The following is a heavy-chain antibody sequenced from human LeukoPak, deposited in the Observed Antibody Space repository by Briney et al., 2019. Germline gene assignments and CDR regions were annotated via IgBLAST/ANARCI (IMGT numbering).Heavy chain of an antibody. CDR1: GFTFSSFA. J-gene: IGHJ6*03. Sequence: GGSLRLSCAASGFTFSSFAMSWVRQAPGKGLEWVSAISGSGGSTYYADSVKGRFTISRDNSKNTLYLQMNSLRAEDTAVYYCAKDNFSSDYYYYYMDVWGKGTTVTVSS. V-gene: IGHV3-23*01. CDR2: ISGSGGST. D-gene: IGHD1-20*01. CDR3: AKDNFSSDYYYYYMDV.